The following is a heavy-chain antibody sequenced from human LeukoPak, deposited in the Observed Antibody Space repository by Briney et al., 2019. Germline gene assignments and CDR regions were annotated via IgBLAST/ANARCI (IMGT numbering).Heavy chain of an antibody. V-gene: IGHV4-59*01. D-gene: IGHD6-13*01. CDR1: GGSISSYY. CDR3: ARTAGRSSSDY. Sequence: SETLSLTCTVSGGSISSYYWSWIRQPPGKGLEWIGYIYYSGSTNYKSSLKSRVTISVDTSKNQFSLKLSSVTAADTAVYYCARTAGRSSSDYWGQGTLVTVSS. J-gene: IGHJ4*02. CDR2: IYYSGST.